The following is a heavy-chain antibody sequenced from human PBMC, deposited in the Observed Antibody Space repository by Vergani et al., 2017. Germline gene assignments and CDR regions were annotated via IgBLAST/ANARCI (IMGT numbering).Heavy chain of an antibody. V-gene: IGHV3-30*18. D-gene: IGHD2-15*01. CDR1: GFTFSRYG. J-gene: IGHJ4*02. Sequence: QVQLVESGGGVVQPGRSLRLSCAASGFTFSRYGMHWVRQTRGKGLEWGPVISYDGSNKYYADSVKGRFTISRDNSKNTLYLQMNSLRAEDTAVYYCAKAEGRYCSGGSCYSPDYWGQGTLVTVSS. CDR2: ISYDGSNK. CDR3: AKAEGRYCSGGSCYSPDY.